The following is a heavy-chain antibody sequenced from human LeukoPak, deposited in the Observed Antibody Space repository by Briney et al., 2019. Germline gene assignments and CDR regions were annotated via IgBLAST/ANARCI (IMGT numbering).Heavy chain of an antibody. Sequence: QPGGSLRLSCAASGFTFSGYWMHWVRQTPGKGLEWVSMITSGSGTTYYADSVKGRFIISRDISKNTLFLQMNSLRAEDTAVYYCAKGGVPGTHYFDYWGQGTLVTVSS. CDR2: ITSGSGTT. CDR3: AKGGVPGTHYFDY. D-gene: IGHD6-19*01. J-gene: IGHJ4*02. V-gene: IGHV3-23*01. CDR1: GFTFSGYW.